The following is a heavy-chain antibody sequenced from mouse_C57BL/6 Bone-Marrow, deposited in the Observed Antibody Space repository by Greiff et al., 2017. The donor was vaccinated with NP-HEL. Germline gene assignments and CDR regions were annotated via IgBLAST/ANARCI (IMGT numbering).Heavy chain of an antibody. Sequence: VQLQQPGAELVRPGTSVKLSCKASGYTFTSYWMHWVKQRPGQGLEWIGVIDPSDSYTNYNQKFKGKATLTVDTSSSTAYMQLSSLTSEDSAVYYCAREVDWYFDVWGTGTTVTVSS. CDR3: AREVDWYFDV. CDR1: GYTFTSYW. CDR2: IDPSDSYT. V-gene: IGHV1-59*01. J-gene: IGHJ1*03. D-gene: IGHD1-1*02.